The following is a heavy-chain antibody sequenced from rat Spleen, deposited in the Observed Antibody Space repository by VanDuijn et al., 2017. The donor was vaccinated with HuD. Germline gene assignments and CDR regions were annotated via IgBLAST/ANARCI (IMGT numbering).Heavy chain of an antibody. V-gene: IGHV2-15*01. CDR3: TRDPITTRDYFDY. D-gene: IGHD1-1*01. Sequence: QVQLKETGPGLVQPTQTLSLTCTVAGFSLTSYNVHWIRQPPGKGLEWMGAMWSGGSTENNSALKSRLIISRDTSKSQVFLKMNSLQTEDTAIYFCTRDPITTRDYFDYWGQGVMVTVSS. J-gene: IGHJ2*01. CDR2: MWSGGST. CDR1: GFSLTSYN.